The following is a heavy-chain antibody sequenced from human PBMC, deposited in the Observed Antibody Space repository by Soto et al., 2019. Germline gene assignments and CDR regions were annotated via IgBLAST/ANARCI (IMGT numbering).Heavy chain of an antibody. Sequence: GGSLRLSCAASGFTVSSYCMSWFRQAPGKGLEWVSAISDSGGATYYRDSVRGRLTISRDNSKNTLFLQMNGLRAEDTAIYYCAKDNYFGSPYYFDYRGQGALVTVS. CDR2: ISDSGGAT. J-gene: IGHJ4*02. D-gene: IGHD3-10*01. V-gene: IGHV3-23*01. CDR3: AKDNYFGSPYYFDY. CDR1: GFTVSSYC.